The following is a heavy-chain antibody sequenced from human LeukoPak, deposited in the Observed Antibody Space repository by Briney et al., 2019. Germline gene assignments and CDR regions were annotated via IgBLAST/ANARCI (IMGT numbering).Heavy chain of an antibody. D-gene: IGHD3-22*01. Sequence: PGGSLRLSCAVSGFTFSNGWMSWVRQAPGKGLEWVGRIKSKRDGGTTDYAAPVNGRFTISRDDSKNTLYLRMNSLKTEDTAVYYCTTEYYYDSSGLFDYWGQGTLVTVSS. J-gene: IGHJ4*02. V-gene: IGHV3-15*01. CDR2: IKSKRDGGTT. CDR3: TTEYYYDSSGLFDY. CDR1: GFTFSNGW.